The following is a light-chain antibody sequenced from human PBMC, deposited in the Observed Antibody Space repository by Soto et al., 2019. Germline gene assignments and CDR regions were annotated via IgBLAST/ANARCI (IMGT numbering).Light chain of an antibody. CDR1: SSDIGGNIY. J-gene: IGLJ2*01. CDR3: STYTSSRTR. Sequence: QSALTQPASVAGSPEQSITISCTGTSSDIGGNIYVSWYQHHPGKAPKLLIYDVSNRPSGVSNRFSGSKSGNTASLTISGLQVEDEADYFCSTYTSSRTRFGGGTKLTVL. CDR2: DVS. V-gene: IGLV2-14*03.